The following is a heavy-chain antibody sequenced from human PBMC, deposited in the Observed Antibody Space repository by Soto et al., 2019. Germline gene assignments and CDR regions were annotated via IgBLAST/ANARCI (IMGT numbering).Heavy chain of an antibody. D-gene: IGHD1-26*01. J-gene: IGHJ5*02. V-gene: IGHV4-4*07. CDR2: IQITGNT. CDR3: ARDISGSYNGGPRFDP. CDR1: GGSISSYY. Sequence: SETLSLTCTVSGGSISSYYCSWIRLPAWKGLEWIGHIQITGNTNYNPSLKSRVTMSLDTSKNHFSLRLTSVTAADTAVYYCARDISGSYNGGPRFDPWGQGIQVTVSS.